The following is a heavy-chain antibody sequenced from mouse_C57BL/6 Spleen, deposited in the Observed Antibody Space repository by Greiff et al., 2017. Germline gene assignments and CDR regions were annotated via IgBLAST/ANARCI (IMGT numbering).Heavy chain of an antibody. Sequence: VHVKQSGAELVRPGASVKLSCTASGFNIKDYYMHWVKQRPEQGLEWVGRIDPEDGDTEYAPKFQGKATMTADTSSNTAYLQLSSLTSEDTAVYYCTGPDVEFDYWGQGTTLTVSS. J-gene: IGHJ2*01. CDR2: IDPEDGDT. CDR3: TGPDVEFDY. V-gene: IGHV14-1*01. CDR1: GFNIKDYY.